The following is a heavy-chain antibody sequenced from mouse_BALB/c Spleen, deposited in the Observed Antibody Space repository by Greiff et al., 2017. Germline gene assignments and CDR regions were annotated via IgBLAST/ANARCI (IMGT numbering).Heavy chain of an antibody. CDR1: GYAFTNYL. Sequence: VKLMESGAELVRPGTSVKVSCKASGYAFTNYLIEWVKQRPGQGLEWIGVINPGSGGTNYNEKFKGKATLTADKSSSTAYMQLSSLTSDDSAVYFCARNGYDAMDYWGQGTSVTVSS. CDR3: ARNGYDAMDY. CDR2: INPGSGGT. J-gene: IGHJ4*01. V-gene: IGHV1-54*01.